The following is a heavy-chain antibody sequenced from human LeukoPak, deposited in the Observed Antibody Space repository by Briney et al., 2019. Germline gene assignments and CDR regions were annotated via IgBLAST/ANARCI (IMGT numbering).Heavy chain of an antibody. CDR2: MNPNSGNT. J-gene: IGHJ5*02. D-gene: IGHD3-3*01. V-gene: IGHV1-8*03. Sequence: ASVKVSCKASGYTSTSYDINWVRQATGQGLEWMGWMNPNSGNTGYALKFQGRVTITRNTSISTAYRELSSLRSEDTAVYYGGGGLEGYDPFDPWGQGTLVTVSS. CDR3: GGGLEGYDPFDP. CDR1: GYTSTSYD.